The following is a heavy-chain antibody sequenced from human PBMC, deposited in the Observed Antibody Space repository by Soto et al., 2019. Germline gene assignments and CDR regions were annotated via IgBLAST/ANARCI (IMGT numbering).Heavy chain of an antibody. CDR1: GFTFSSYW. Sequence: GSLRLSCAASGFTFSSYWMHWVRQAPGKGLVWVSRINSDGSSTSYADSVKGRFTISRDNAKNTLYLQMNSLRAEDTAVYYCARAIRRDYDFWSGSKANYYYYGMDVWGQGTTVTVSS. V-gene: IGHV3-74*01. CDR2: INSDGSST. CDR3: ARAIRRDYDFWSGSKANYYYYGMDV. D-gene: IGHD3-3*01. J-gene: IGHJ6*02.